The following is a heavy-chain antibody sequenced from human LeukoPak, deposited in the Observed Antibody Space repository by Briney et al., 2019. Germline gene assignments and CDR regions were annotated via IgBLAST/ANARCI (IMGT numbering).Heavy chain of an antibody. CDR3: AKDRAAAGPHYYYYGMDV. CDR2: ISGSGGST. J-gene: IGHJ6*02. CDR1: GFTFSSYA. V-gene: IGHV3-23*01. Sequence: PGGSLRLSCAASGFTFSSYAMSWVRQAPGKGLEWVSAISGSGGSTYYADSVKGRFTISRDNSKNTLYLQMNSLRAEDTAVYYCAKDRAAAGPHYYYYGMDVWGQGTTVTVSS. D-gene: IGHD6-13*01.